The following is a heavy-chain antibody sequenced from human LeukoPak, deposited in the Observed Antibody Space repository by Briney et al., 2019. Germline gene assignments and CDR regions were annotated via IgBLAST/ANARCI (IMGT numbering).Heavy chain of an antibody. J-gene: IGHJ4*02. Sequence: SETLSLTCTVSGGSISSSSYYWGWIRQPPGKGLEWIGSIYYSGSTYYNPSLKSRATISTDTSKSQFSLRLSSVTAADTAVYYCARGNILTGYCFDFWGQGALVTVSS. V-gene: IGHV4-39*07. D-gene: IGHD3-9*01. CDR1: GGSISSSSYY. CDR2: IYYSGST. CDR3: ARGNILTGYCFDF.